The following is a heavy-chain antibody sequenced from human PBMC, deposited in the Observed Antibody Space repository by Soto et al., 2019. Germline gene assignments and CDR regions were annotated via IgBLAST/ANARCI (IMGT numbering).Heavy chain of an antibody. Sequence: PGGSLRLSCAASGFTFSDYYMSWIRQAPGKGLEWVAVISYDGSNKYYADSVKGRFTISRDNSKNTLYLQMNSLRAEDTALYYCARTSGSYQVGDFPYWGQGTLVTVSS. D-gene: IGHD3-10*01. CDR1: GFTFSDYY. CDR3: ARTSGSYQVGDFPY. V-gene: IGHV3-30-3*01. CDR2: ISYDGSNK. J-gene: IGHJ4*02.